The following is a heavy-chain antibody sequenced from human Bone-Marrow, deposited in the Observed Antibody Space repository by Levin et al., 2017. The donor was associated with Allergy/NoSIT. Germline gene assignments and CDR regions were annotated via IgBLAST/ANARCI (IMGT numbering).Heavy chain of an antibody. CDR2: ITRSGEST. J-gene: IGHJ4*02. CDR1: GFTFSTHS. D-gene: IGHD4-17*01. V-gene: IGHV3-21*01. Sequence: GGSLRLSCVTSGFTFSTHSMNWVRQAPGKGLEWVSAITRSGESTYYADSVRGRFTISRDNGKNSLFLQMNSLRAEDTAIYYCASLQYGDYGNDYWGQGTLVTVSS. CDR3: ASLQYGDYGNDY.